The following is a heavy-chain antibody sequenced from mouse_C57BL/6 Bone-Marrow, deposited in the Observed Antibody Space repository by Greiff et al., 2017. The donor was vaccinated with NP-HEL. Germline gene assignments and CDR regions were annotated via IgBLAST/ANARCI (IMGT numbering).Heavy chain of an antibody. Sequence: VQLQQSGPVLVKPGASVKISCKASGYTFTDYYMNWVKQSHGKSLEWIGVINPYNGGTSYNQKFKGKATLTVDKSSSTAYMELNSLTSEDSAVYYCARDYYGSGFAYWGQGTLVTVSA. D-gene: IGHD1-1*01. CDR2: INPYNGGT. V-gene: IGHV1-19*01. CDR3: ARDYYGSGFAY. J-gene: IGHJ3*01. CDR1: GYTFTDYY.